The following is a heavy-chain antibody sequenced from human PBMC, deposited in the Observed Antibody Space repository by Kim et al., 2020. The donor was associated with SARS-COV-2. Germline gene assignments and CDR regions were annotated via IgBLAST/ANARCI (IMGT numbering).Heavy chain of an antibody. CDR1: GFIFRSYG. V-gene: IGHV3-33*01. J-gene: IGHJ6*02. D-gene: IGHD3-9*01. CDR2: VWYDENNK. CDR3: ARHTYYDVLTPGYYYGMDV. Sequence: GGSLRLSCAASGFIFRSYGLHWVRQAPGKGLEWVAVVWYDENNKNYADSVKGRFIISRDNSKNTLYLQMNSLRVEDTAVYYCARHTYYDVLTPGYYYGMDVWGQGTTVTVSS.